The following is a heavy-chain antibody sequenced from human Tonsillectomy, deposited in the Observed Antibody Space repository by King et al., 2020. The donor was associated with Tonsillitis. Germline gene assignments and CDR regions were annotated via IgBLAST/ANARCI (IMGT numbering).Heavy chain of an antibody. CDR2: FDPSDSST. Sequence: VQLVESGAEVKKPGESLRISCKGSGYSFTNFWISWVRQMPGKGLEWMGKFDPSDSSTNYNPAFQGHVTISADKSTSTAYLQWCSLKASDTAMYYCARRGGNYWGQGTLVTVSS. D-gene: IGHD3-10*01. V-gene: IGHV5-10-1*03. CDR1: GYSFTNFW. J-gene: IGHJ4*02. CDR3: ARRGGNY.